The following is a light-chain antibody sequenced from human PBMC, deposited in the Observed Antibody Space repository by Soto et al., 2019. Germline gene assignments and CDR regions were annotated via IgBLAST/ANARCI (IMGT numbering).Light chain of an antibody. CDR2: GAS. J-gene: IGKJ3*01. V-gene: IGKV3-20*01. Sequence: EIVLTQSPGTLSSSPGERATLSCRASQSVSSSFLAWYQQKPGQAPRLLIYGASSRATGIPDWFSGSGSGTDFTLTSSRLEAEDLAVYYCQQYGTSPTFGPGTKVDIK. CDR1: QSVSSSF. CDR3: QQYGTSPT.